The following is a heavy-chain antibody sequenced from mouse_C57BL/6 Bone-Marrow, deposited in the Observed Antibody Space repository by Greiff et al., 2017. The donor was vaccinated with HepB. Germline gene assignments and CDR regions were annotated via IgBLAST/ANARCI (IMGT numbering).Heavy chain of an antibody. CDR3: AKYGNYVCYGMDY. J-gene: IGHJ4*01. D-gene: IGHD2-10*02. V-gene: IGHV5-17*02. CDR1: GFTFSSFG. Sequence: EVQRVESGGGLVQPGGSRKLSCAASGFTFSSFGMHWVRQAPEKGLEWVAYISSGGSRTYYADTVKGRFTIARDTPKNTLFLQMTSLRSEDTAMYYCAKYGNYVCYGMDYWGQGTSVTVSS. CDR2: ISSGGSRT.